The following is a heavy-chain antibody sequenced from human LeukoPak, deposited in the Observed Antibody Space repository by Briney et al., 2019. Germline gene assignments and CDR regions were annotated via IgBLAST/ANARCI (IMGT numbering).Heavy chain of an antibody. V-gene: IGHV1-3*01. Sequence: ASVKVSCKASGYSFISYTMHWVRQAPGQRLEWMGWINAGNGNTKYSQKFQGRVTITRDTSASTAYMELSSLRSEDTAVYYCARELLSSRGWYFDLWGRGTQVTVSS. CDR1: GYSFISYT. J-gene: IGHJ2*01. CDR2: INAGNGNT. CDR3: ARELLSSRGWYFDL. D-gene: IGHD6-13*01.